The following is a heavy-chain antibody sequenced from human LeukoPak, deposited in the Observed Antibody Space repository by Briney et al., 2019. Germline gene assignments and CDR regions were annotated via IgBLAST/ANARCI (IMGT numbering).Heavy chain of an antibody. D-gene: IGHD5-24*01. J-gene: IGHJ3*02. CDR2: MYYAGTNQ. CDR3: ARVRRDGYNRDAFDI. V-gene: IGHV3-33*01. CDR1: DFTFSNYG. Sequence: RGRSLRLSCAPSDFTFSNYGMHWVRQAPGKGLEWVAVMYYAGTNQYYADSVKGRFTISRENSNNRVYLQMNSLRAEDTAVYYCARVRRDGYNRDAFDIWGQGTMVTVSS.